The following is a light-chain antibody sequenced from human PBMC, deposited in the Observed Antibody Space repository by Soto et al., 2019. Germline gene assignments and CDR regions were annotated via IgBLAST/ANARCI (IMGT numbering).Light chain of an antibody. CDR2: LEGSGSY. J-gene: IGLJ3*02. CDR1: SGHSSYI. Sequence: QSVLTQSSSASASLGSSVKLTCTLSSGHSSYIIAWHQQQPGKAPRYLMKLEGSGSYNKGSGXXXRFSGSSSGADRYLTXXXXXFEDEAXXYCETWDSNTHTVFGGGTKVTVL. V-gene: IGLV4-60*02. CDR3: ETWDSNTHTV.